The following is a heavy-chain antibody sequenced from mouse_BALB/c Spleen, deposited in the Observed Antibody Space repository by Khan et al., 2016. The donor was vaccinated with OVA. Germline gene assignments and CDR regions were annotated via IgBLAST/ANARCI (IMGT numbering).Heavy chain of an antibody. J-gene: IGHJ2*02. Sequence: VQLKESGPGLVKPSQSLSLTCTVTGYSITSDYAWNWIRQFPGNKLEWMGFISYSGNTKYNPSLKSRISITRDTSRNQFFLQLNSVTIEDTATYYCARSYGGDFDYWGQGTSLTVSS. CDR1: GYSITSDYA. D-gene: IGHD1-1*02. V-gene: IGHV3-2*02. CDR2: ISYSGNT. CDR3: ARSYGGDFDY.